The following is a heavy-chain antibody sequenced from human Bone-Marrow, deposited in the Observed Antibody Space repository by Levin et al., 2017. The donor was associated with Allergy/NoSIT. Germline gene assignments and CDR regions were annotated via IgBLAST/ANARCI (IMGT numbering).Heavy chain of an antibody. V-gene: IGHV5-51*01. CDR1: GYSFTSYW. J-gene: IGHJ4*02. CDR2: IYPGDSET. D-gene: IGHD2-21*01. Sequence: VESLKISCQGSGYSFTSYWIAWVRQMPGKGLEWMGLIYPGDSETRYSPSFQGQVIFSADKSVNTAYLQWSSLKAADTAIYYCARLQYSSTWTDFWGQGTLVTVTS. CDR3: ARLQYSSTWTDF.